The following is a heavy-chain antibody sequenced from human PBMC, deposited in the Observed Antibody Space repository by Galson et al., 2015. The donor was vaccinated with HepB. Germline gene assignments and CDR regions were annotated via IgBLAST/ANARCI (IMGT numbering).Heavy chain of an antibody. CDR1: GFTFSSYA. D-gene: IGHD3-22*01. V-gene: IGHV3-30-3*01. J-gene: IGHJ3*02. Sequence: SLRLSCAASGFTFSSYAMHWVRQAPGKGLEWVAVISYDGSNKYYADSVKGRFTISRDNSKNTLYLQMNSLRAEDTAVYYCARAAGYYYDSSGGGGAFDIWGQGTMVTVSS. CDR2: ISYDGSNK. CDR3: ARAAGYYYDSSGGGGAFDI.